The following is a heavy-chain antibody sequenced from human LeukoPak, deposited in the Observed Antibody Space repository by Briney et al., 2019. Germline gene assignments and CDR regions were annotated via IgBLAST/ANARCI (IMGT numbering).Heavy chain of an antibody. V-gene: IGHV4-61*08. D-gene: IGHD2-2*01. CDR1: GVSVGSAGYY. Sequence: SETLSLTCSVSGVSVGSAGYYWTWIRQPPGKGLEWIGYVYYSGNSNYNPILKSRVTMSLDPSNNQFSLKLSSVTAADTAVYYCARQVVPAASSWFDPWGQGTLVTVSS. J-gene: IGHJ5*02. CDR2: VYYSGNS. CDR3: ARQVVPAASSWFDP.